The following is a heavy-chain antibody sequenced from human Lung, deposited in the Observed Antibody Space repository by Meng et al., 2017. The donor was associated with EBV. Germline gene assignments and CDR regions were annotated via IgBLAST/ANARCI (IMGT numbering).Heavy chain of an antibody. Sequence: QVQLQESGPGLVKPSQTLSLTCTVSGGSISSGGYYWSWIRQHPGKGLEWIGYIYYSGSTYYNPSLKSLVTISVDTSKNQFSLKLSSVTAADTAVYYCARIVAGRYNWFDPWGQGTLVTVSS. CDR1: GGSISSGGYY. CDR2: IYYSGST. J-gene: IGHJ5*02. V-gene: IGHV4-31*01. D-gene: IGHD6-6*01. CDR3: ARIVAGRYNWFDP.